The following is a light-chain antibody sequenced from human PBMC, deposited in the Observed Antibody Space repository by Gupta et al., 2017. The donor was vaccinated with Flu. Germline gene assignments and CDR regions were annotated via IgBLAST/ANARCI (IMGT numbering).Light chain of an antibody. V-gene: IGKV1-5*03. CDR3: QHDNSYGT. CDR2: MAS. Sequence: DIQMTQSPSILSASVGDRVTITFLASQSISSWLDWLQQKPGKTPKLMIYMASKGETGVPSGFSGSGDVKEFTLTSSLRQNDGCANYYVQHDNSYGTFGQGTRLDIK. J-gene: IGKJ1*01. CDR1: QSISSW.